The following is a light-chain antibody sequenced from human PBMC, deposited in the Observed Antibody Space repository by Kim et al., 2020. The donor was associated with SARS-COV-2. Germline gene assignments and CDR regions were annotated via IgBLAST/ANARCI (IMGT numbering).Light chain of an antibody. Sequence: ASVKLTCTLSVGHGRNAIAWHQQQPEKSPRYLMNLGSDGSHIKRDGIPDRFSGSSSGAKRYLTISNRQSEDEADYYGQTWSAGIRVFGGGTQRTVL. J-gene: IGLJ3*02. CDR1: VGHGRNA. V-gene: IGLV4-69*01. CDR2: LGSDGSH. CDR3: QTWSAGIRV.